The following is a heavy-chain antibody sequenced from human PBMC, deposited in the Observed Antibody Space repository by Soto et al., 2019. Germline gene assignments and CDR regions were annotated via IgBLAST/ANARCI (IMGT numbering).Heavy chain of an antibody. CDR1: GGSISSGDYY. CDR2: IYYSGST. Sequence: KSSETLSLTCTVSGGSISSGDYYWSWIRQPPGKGLEWIGYIYYSGSTYYNPSLKSRVTISVDTSKNQFSLKLSSVTTADTAVYYCARETAMVMRGWFDPWGQGTLVTVSS. D-gene: IGHD5-18*01. V-gene: IGHV4-30-4*01. CDR3: ARETAMVMRGWFDP. J-gene: IGHJ5*02.